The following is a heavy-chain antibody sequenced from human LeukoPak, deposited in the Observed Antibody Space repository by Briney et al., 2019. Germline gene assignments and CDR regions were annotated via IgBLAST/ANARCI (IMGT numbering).Heavy chain of an antibody. D-gene: IGHD3-10*01. V-gene: IGHV3-49*04. CDR3: TRVRDGSGSYYMDV. CDR1: GLSFSTSW. J-gene: IGHJ6*03. CDR2: IRSKAYGGTT. Sequence: PGGSLRLSCAASGLSFSTSWMSWVRQAPGKGLEWVGFIRSKAYGGTTEYAASVKGRFTISRDDSKSIAYLQMNSLKTEDTAVYYCTRVRDGSGSYYMDVWGKGTTVTISS.